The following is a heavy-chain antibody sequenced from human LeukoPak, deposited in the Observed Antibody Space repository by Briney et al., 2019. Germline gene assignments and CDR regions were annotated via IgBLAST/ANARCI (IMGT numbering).Heavy chain of an antibody. CDR3: AKDANEFGDSYFDS. CDR1: GFTFSNFG. V-gene: IGHV3-33*03. J-gene: IGHJ5*01. CDR2: IWSDGSHK. Sequence: GGSLRLSCEASGFTFSNFGMHWVRQAPGNGLEWVAVIWSDGSHKYYDDSVNGRFTIFRDKSKNTLYLQMNSLRAADTSIYFCAKDANEFGDSYFDSWGLGTLVTVSS. D-gene: IGHD3-10*01.